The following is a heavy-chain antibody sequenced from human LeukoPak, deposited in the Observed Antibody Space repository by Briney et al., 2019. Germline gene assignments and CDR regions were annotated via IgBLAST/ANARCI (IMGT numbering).Heavy chain of an antibody. CDR3: ARGSSSWIEYYFDY. D-gene: IGHD6-13*01. Sequence: SVKVSCKASGGTFSSYAINWVRQAPGQGLEWMGGIIPIFATANYAQKFQGRVTITADKSRSTAYMQLSSLRSEDTAVYYCARGSSSWIEYYFDYWGQGTLVTVSS. CDR2: IIPIFATA. J-gene: IGHJ4*02. V-gene: IGHV1-69*06. CDR1: GGTFSSYA.